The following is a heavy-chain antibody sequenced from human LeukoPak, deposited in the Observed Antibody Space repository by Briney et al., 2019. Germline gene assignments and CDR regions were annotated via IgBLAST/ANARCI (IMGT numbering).Heavy chain of an antibody. CDR1: GYTFTSYV. V-gene: IGHV1-3*01. Sequence: ASVKVSCKASGYTFTSYVMHWVRQAPGQRLEWMGWINAGNGNTKYSQKFQGRVTITRDTSASTAYMELSSLRSEDTAVYYCASRSGTYGSGSYDGMDVWGQGTTVTVSS. CDR2: INAGNGNT. D-gene: IGHD3-10*01. J-gene: IGHJ6*02. CDR3: ASRSGTYGSGSYDGMDV.